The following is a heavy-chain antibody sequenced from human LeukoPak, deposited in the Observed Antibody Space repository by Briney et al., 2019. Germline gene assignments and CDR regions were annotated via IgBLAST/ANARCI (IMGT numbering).Heavy chain of an antibody. CDR3: ARHPSGRMWLQQGGWFDP. J-gene: IGHJ5*02. Sequence: PSETLSLTCAVYGGSFSGYYWSWIRQPPGKGLEWIEEINHRGSTKYNPSLKSRVSISVDTSKNQFSLKLTSVTAADTAVYYCARHPSGRMWLQQGGWFDPWGQGTLVTVSS. CDR1: GGSFSGYY. CDR2: INHRGST. V-gene: IGHV4-34*01. D-gene: IGHD5-24*01.